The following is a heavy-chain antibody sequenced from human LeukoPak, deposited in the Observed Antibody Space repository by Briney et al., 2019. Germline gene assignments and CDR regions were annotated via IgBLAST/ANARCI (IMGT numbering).Heavy chain of an antibody. V-gene: IGHV1-69-2*01. J-gene: IGHJ5*02. CDR1: GYTFTDYY. Sequence: ASVKVSCKVSGYTFTDYYIHWVQQAPGKGLEWMGLVDPEDGETIYAEKFQGRVTITADTSTDTAYMELSSLRSEDTAVYYCATGHGYYDSSGYEGWFDPWGQGTLVTVSS. CDR2: VDPEDGET. CDR3: ATGHGYYDSSGYEGWFDP. D-gene: IGHD3-22*01.